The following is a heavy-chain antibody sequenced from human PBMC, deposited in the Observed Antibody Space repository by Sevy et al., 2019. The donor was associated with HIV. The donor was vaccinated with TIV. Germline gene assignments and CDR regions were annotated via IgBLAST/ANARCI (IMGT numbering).Heavy chain of an antibody. CDR2: MNPNSGET. J-gene: IGHJ4*02. D-gene: IGHD3-10*01. CDR1: GYTFTNYE. CDR3: ARDEQRPYYYGSGNMGH. V-gene: IGHV1-8*01. Sequence: ASVKVSCKASGYTFTNYEINWVRQATRQGLEWMGRMNPNSGETGYAPQFHGRVTMTRNTSLKIAYMELSSLTSDDTAVYYCARDEQRPYYYGSGNMGHWGQGTLVTVSS.